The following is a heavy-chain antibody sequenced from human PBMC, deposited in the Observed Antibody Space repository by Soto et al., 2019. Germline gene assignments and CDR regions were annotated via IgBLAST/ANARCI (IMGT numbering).Heavy chain of an antibody. Sequence: QDQLQESGPGLVKPSQTLSLTCSVSGGSISSGEYSWSWIRQPPGKGLEWIGFIYDSGSTYYIPSLRSRVSILVDTSKNQFSLKLYSVTAADTAVYYCARRLRYYFDYWGQGTVVTVSS. CDR1: GGSISSGEYS. D-gene: IGHD4-17*01. J-gene: IGHJ4*02. V-gene: IGHV4-30-4*01. CDR2: IYDSGST. CDR3: ARRLRYYFDY.